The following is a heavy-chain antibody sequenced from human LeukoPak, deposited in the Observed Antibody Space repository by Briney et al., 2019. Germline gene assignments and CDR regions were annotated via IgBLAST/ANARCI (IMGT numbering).Heavy chain of an antibody. CDR1: GFIFSSAW. CDR2: IKNKTNGGTT. D-gene: IGHD3-3*01. J-gene: IGHJ3*02. Sequence: GGSLRLSCAASGFIFSSAWMTWVRQAPGKGLEWVGHIKNKTNGGTTDYAAPVKGRFIISRDDSKNTLYLQMKSLRPEDTALYYCAKKSIDYGFWSAFDIWGQGTMVTVSS. V-gene: IGHV3-15*05. CDR3: AKKSIDYGFWSAFDI.